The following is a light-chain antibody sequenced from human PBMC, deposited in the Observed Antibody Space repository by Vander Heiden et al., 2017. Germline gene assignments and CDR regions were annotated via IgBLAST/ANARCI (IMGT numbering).Light chain of an antibody. V-gene: IGKV3-15*01. CDR3: QQYNNWPLWT. CDR2: GGS. CDR1: QSVSSN. Sequence: DIVMTQSPATLSVSPGERATLSCRASQSVSSNLVGYQQKPGQAPRLLIYGGSTRATGIPARFSGSGSGTEFTLTISSLQSEDFAVYYCQQYNNWPLWTFGQGTKVEIK. J-gene: IGKJ1*01.